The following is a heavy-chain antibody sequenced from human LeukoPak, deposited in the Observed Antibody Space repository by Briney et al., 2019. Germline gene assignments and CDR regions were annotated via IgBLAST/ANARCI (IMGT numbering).Heavy chain of an antibody. CDR3: AKCPGYCSSTSCCHAFDI. CDR1: GFTFSSYA. D-gene: IGHD2-2*01. Sequence: GGSLRLSCAASGFTFSSYAMTWVRQAPGAGLEWVSTISANGAYTFYADSVKGRFTISGDKSTNTLYLQMNSLRAEDTAVYYCAKCPGYCSSTSCCHAFDIWGQGTMVTVS. V-gene: IGHV3-23*01. J-gene: IGHJ3*02. CDR2: ISANGAYT.